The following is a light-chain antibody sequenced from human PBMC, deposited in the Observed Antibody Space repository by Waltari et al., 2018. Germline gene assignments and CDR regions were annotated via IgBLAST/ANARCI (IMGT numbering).Light chain of an antibody. CDR3: AAWDDSLNGWV. Sequence: QSVLTQPPSASGTPGHSVPITCSGTSSNIGSNSVNWYQQLPGSAPKLLIYNDEHRPSGVPDRFSGSKSGTSASLAISGLQSEDEADYYCAAWDDSLNGWVFGGGTKLTVL. V-gene: IGLV1-44*01. CDR2: NDE. CDR1: SSNIGSNS. J-gene: IGLJ3*02.